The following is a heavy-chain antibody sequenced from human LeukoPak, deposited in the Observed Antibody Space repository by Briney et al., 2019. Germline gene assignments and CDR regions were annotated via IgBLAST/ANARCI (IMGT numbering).Heavy chain of an antibody. CDR3: ARYGDTAMVPDY. CDR2: IGGDAVTT. V-gene: IGHV3-43*02. D-gene: IGHD5-18*01. J-gene: IGHJ4*02. CDR1: GFTFDDYA. Sequence: GGSLRLSCTASGFTFDDYAMHWVRQAPGKGLEWVSRIGGDAVTTFYADSVKGRFSISRDNAKNSLYLQMNSLRAADTAVYYCARYGDTAMVPDYWGQGTLVTVSS.